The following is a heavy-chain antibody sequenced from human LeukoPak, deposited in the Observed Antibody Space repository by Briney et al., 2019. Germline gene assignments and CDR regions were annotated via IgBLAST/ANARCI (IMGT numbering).Heavy chain of an antibody. V-gene: IGHV4-59*01. CDR2: IYYSGST. CDR3: ARVRWGYGSGGEWYFDL. D-gene: IGHD3-10*01. CDR1: GGSFSGYY. Sequence: PSETLSLTCAVYGGSFSGYYWSWIRQPPGKGLEWIGYIYYSGSTNYNPSLKSRVTISVDTSKNQFSLKLSSVTAADTAVYYCARVRWGYGSGGEWYFDLWGRGTLVTVSS. J-gene: IGHJ2*01.